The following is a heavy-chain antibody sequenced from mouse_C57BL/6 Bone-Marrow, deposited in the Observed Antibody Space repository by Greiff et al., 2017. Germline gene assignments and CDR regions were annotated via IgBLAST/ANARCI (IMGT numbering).Heavy chain of an antibody. V-gene: IGHV1-69*01. J-gene: IGHJ2*01. CDR2: LDPSDSYT. D-gene: IGHD1-1*01. Sequence: QVQLQQPGAELVMPGASVKLSCKASGYTFTSSWMHWVKQRPGQGLAWIGELDPSDSYTNYYPKFKGKSTLTVDKSSSTANMQLSSLTSEDYAVYYCAKGGITTVYYFDYWGQGTTLTVSA. CDR1: GYTFTSSW. CDR3: AKGGITTVYYFDY.